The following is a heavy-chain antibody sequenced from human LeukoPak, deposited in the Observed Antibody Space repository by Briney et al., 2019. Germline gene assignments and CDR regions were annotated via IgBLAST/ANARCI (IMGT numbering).Heavy chain of an antibody. V-gene: IGHV3-48*04. D-gene: IGHD3-22*01. Sequence: RSGGSLRLSCAASGFAFSSYAMSWVRQAPGKGPEWISYITSSGSGYYSESVKGRFTISRDAASNSGFLQMNSLSAEDTAVYFCTRDQDAGYALGYWGQGTLVTVSS. CDR3: TRDQDAGYALGY. CDR2: ITSSGSG. J-gene: IGHJ4*02. CDR1: GFAFSSYA.